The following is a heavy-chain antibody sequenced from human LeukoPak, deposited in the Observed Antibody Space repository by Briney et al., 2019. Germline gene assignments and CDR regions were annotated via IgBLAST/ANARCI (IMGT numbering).Heavy chain of an antibody. Sequence: GGSLRLSCEASGFTFSNYYMNWVRQAPGKGLEWGSYISSSGSTIYYADSVRGRFTISRDNAKNSLYLQMSSLRAEDTAMYYCARDPRYRGFGVFDIWGQGTMVTVSS. J-gene: IGHJ3*02. V-gene: IGHV3-11*04. CDR1: GFTFSNYY. CDR2: ISSSGSTI. CDR3: ARDPRYRGFGVFDI. D-gene: IGHD2-8*01.